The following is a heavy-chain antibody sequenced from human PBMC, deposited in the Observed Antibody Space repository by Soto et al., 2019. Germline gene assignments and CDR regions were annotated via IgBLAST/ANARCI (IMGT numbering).Heavy chain of an antibody. J-gene: IGHJ4*02. CDR2: ISYDGSNK. D-gene: IGHD4-17*01. CDR1: GFTFSSYG. CDR3: AKDSSDDYGDYENGDYFDY. V-gene: IGHV3-30*18. Sequence: GGSLRLSCAASGFTFSSYGMHWVRQAPGKGLEWVAVISYDGSNKYYADSVKGRFTISRDNSKNTLYLQMNSLRAEDTAVYYCAKDSSDDYGDYENGDYFDYWGQGTLVTVSS.